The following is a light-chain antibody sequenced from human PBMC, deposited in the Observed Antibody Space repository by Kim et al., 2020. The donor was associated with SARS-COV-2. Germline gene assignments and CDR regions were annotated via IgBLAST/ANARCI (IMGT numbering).Light chain of an antibody. V-gene: IGLV1-51*01. J-gene: IGLJ3*02. CDR1: WSSIGHHP. Sequence: GQPVTVCCCGHWSSIGHHPVCCYQHVPGPPPKLVLRYNDKRPSGIPDRFPGYKSAPPATLLITGLQIWADADYFCGSWDDSLSAVFGGGTQLTVL. CDR2: YND. CDR3: GSWDDSLSAV.